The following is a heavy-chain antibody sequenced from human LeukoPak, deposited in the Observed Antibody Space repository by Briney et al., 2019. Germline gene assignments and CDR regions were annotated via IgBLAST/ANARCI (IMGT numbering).Heavy chain of an antibody. D-gene: IGHD3-22*01. Sequence: GGSLRLSCAASGFTFSSYGMHWVRQAPGKGLEWVAFIRYDGSNKYYADSVKGRFTISRDNSKNTLYLQMNSRRAEDTAVYYCARDMKYYYDSSGYPFDYWGQGTLVTVSS. J-gene: IGHJ4*02. CDR3: ARDMKYYYDSSGYPFDY. CDR2: IRYDGSNK. CDR1: GFTFSSYG. V-gene: IGHV3-30*02.